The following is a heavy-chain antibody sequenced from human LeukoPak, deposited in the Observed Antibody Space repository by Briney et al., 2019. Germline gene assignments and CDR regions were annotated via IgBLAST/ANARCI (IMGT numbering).Heavy chain of an antibody. J-gene: IGHJ3*02. Sequence: ASVKVSCKASGYTFTGYYMHWVRQAPGQGLEWMGYINPNSGGTNYAQKFQGRVTMTRDTSISTAYMELRRLRSDDTAVYYCASGYYYRDAFDIWGQGTMVTVSS. CDR3: ASGYYYRDAFDI. CDR1: GYTFTGYY. D-gene: IGHD3-22*01. V-gene: IGHV1-2*02. CDR2: INPNSGGT.